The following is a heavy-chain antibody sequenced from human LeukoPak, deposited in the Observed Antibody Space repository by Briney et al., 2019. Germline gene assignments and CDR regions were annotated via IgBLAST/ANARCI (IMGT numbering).Heavy chain of an antibody. D-gene: IGHD5-12*01. CDR2: INWNSDSI. V-gene: IGHV3-9*01. CDR1: GFTFDDYA. CDR3: AINGGGDSGYGNFDY. Sequence: GGSLRLSCAVSGFTFDDYAMRWVRQVPGKGLEWVSGINWNSDSIGYADSVKGRFTTSRDNAKNSLYLQMNSLRAEDTAFYYCAINGGGDSGYGNFDYWGQGTLVTVSS. J-gene: IGHJ4*02.